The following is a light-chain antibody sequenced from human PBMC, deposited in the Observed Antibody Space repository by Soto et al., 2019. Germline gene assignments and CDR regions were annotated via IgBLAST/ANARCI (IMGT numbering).Light chain of an antibody. CDR1: SSNIGAGYD. CDR3: QSYDSSLSCASV. CDR2: GNT. J-gene: IGLJ1*01. Sequence: QSVLTQPPSVSGAPGQRVTISCTGSSSNIGAGYDVHWYQQLPGTAPKLLIYGNTNRPSRVPDRFSGSRSGTSASLAITGLQAEDDGDYYGQSYDSSLSCASVFGTGTKLTVL. V-gene: IGLV1-40*01.